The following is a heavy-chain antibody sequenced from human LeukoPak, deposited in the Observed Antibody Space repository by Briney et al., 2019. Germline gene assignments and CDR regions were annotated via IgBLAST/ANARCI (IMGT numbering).Heavy chain of an antibody. J-gene: IGHJ4*02. CDR2: ISSSGSTI. Sequence: GGSLRPSCAASGFTFSSYGMNWVRQAPGKGLEWVSYISSSGSTIYYADSVKGRFTISRDNAKNSLYLQMNSLRAEDTAVYYCASSYSSSSYFDYWGQGTLVTVSS. CDR3: ASSYSSSSYFDY. CDR1: GFTFSSYG. D-gene: IGHD6-6*01. V-gene: IGHV3-48*03.